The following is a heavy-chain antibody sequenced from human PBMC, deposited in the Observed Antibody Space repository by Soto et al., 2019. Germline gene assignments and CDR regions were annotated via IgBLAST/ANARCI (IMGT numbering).Heavy chain of an antibody. D-gene: IGHD1-1*01. CDR2: IGVGGDT. J-gene: IGHJ4*02. CDR3: ARAMEVDPIDY. CDR1: GFIFSTYD. V-gene: IGHV3-13*01. Sequence: EVQLVESGGGLVQPGGSLRLSCAGSGFIFSTYDMSWVRQTAGKRLEWVSTIGVGGDTYYEDSVKGRFTIFGENAKNSLYLQMNSLRVGDTAIYYCARAMEVDPIDYWGQGTLVTVSS.